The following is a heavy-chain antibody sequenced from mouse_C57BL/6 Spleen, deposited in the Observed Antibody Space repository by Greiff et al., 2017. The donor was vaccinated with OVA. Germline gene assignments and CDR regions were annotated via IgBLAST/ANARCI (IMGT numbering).Heavy chain of an antibody. V-gene: IGHV1-19*01. Sequence: VQLQQSGPVLVKPGASVKMSCKASGYTFTDYYMNWVKQSHGKSLEWIGVINPYNGGTSYNQKFKGKATLTVDKSSSTAYMELNSLTSEDSAVYYCARSPAYYSFDYWGQGTTLTVSS. CDR1: GYTFTDYY. D-gene: IGHD2-12*01. J-gene: IGHJ2*01. CDR2: INPYNGGT. CDR3: ARSPAYYSFDY.